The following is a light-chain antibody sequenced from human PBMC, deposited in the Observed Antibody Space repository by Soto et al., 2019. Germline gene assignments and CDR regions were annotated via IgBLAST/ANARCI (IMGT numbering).Light chain of an antibody. CDR2: DAS. J-gene: IGKJ4*01. V-gene: IGKV3D-20*02. CDR1: HTISSSY. Sequence: EIVLTQSPGTLSLSPGERATLSCRASHTISSSYLAWYQQKPGQAPRLLIYDASNRATGIPARFSGSGSGTDFTLTISSLEPEDFAVYYCQQRSNWPRVTFGGGTKVDIK. CDR3: QQRSNWPRVT.